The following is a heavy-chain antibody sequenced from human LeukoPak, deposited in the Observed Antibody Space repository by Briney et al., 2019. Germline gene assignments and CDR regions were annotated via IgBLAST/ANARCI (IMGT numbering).Heavy chain of an antibody. CDR1: GYTFTSYD. CDR2: MNPNSGNT. Sequence: AASVKVSCKASGYTFTSYDINWVRQATGQGLEWMGWMNPNSGNTGYAQKFQGRVTITRNTSISTAYMELSSLRSEDTAVYYCARGPTPARSHYGDYHLGYWGQGTLVTVSS. V-gene: IGHV1-8*01. D-gene: IGHD4-17*01. J-gene: IGHJ4*02. CDR3: ARGPTPARSHYGDYHLGY.